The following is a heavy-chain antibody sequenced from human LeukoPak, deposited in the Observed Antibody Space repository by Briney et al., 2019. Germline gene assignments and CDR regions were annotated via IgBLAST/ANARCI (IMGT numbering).Heavy chain of an antibody. CDR3: ARLRDEELLDY. V-gene: IGHV4-59*11. J-gene: IGHJ4*02. CDR2: IYYSAST. CDR1: GASISSHY. D-gene: IGHD1-26*01. Sequence: KPSETLSLTCTVSGASISSHYWSWIRHPPGNGLEWIGYIYYSASTNYNPSLKSRVTLSVDTSKNQFSLKLSSVTAADTAVYYCARLRDEELLDYWGQGTLVTVSS.